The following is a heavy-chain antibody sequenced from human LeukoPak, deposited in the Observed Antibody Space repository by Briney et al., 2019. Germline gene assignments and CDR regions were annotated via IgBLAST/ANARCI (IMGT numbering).Heavy chain of an antibody. CDR1: GGSISSSSYY. CDR2: IYHSGST. V-gene: IGHV4-39*07. J-gene: IGHJ5*02. Sequence: SETLSLTCTVSGGSISSSSYYWGWIRQPPGKGLEWIGSIYHSGSTYYNPSLKSRVTISVDTSKNQFSLKLSSVTAADTAVYYCARDPSDHLGYCSGGSCYLNPTWGQGTLVTVSS. CDR3: ARDPSDHLGYCSGGSCYLNPT. D-gene: IGHD2-15*01.